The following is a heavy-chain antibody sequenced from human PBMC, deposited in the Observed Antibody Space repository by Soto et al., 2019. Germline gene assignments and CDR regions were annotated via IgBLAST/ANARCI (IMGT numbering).Heavy chain of an antibody. CDR1: GYTFTTIR. V-gene: IGHV1-18*01. D-gene: IGHD3-3*01. CDR3: ARVGGGWYAF. J-gene: IGHJ5*01. Sequence: QVQLVQSAAEVGKPGASVKVSCKASGYTFTTIRLSWVRQAPGQGLEWMGWIRPHNGDTQYAQKFQGRVTMTADTPRTPPNREVRASRPADTAVFYCARVGGGWYAFWGRGTLVPVSS. CDR2: IRPHNGDT.